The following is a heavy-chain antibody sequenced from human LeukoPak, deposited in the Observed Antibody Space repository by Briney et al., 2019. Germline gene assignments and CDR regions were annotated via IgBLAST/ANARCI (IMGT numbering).Heavy chain of an antibody. D-gene: IGHD4-17*01. CDR1: GGSISSGAYY. Sequence: SETLSLTCNVSGGSISSGAYYWGWIRQPPGKGLEWIGSIYYSGSTYYNPSLKSRVTISVDTSKNQFSLKLSSVTAADTAVYYCARDGGAFYDDYGDYGGYYWGQGTLVTVSS. V-gene: IGHV4-39*07. CDR2: IYYSGST. CDR3: ARDGGAFYDDYGDYGGYY. J-gene: IGHJ4*02.